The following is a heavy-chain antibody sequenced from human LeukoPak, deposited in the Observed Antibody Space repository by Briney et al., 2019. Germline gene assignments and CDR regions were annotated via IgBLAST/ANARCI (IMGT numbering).Heavy chain of an antibody. CDR3: ARYQGGCSSWYDY. CDR1: GGSISSHY. Sequence: SETLPLTSTVSGGSISSHYWSWIRQPPGKGLEWIGDMYNSGSTNYNPSLKSRVTISADTSKNQFSLRLSSVTAADTAVYYCARYQGGCSSWYDYWGQGILVTVSS. V-gene: IGHV4-59*11. J-gene: IGHJ4*02. CDR2: MYNSGST. D-gene: IGHD6-13*01.